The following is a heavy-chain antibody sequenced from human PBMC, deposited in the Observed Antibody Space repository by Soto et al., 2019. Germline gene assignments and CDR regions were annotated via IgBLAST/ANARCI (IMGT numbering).Heavy chain of an antibody. CDR1: GGSISSSYYY. J-gene: IGHJ6*02. CDR3: ARHTAGSLAHFGMDV. V-gene: IGHV4-39*01. CDR2: IYYSGST. D-gene: IGHD3-10*01. Sequence: PSETLSLTCTVSGGSISSSYYYWGWIRQPPGKGLEWIGSIYYSGSTYYNPSLKSRVTMSVDTSKNQFPLNLNPVTAADTAVYYCARHTAGSLAHFGMDVWGQGTTVTVSS.